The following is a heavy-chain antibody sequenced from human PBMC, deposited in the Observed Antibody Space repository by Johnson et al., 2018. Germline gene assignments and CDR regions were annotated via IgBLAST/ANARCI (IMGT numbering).Heavy chain of an antibody. CDR3: TRSGVDTAMVTFRASFQH. D-gene: IGHD5-18*01. V-gene: IGHV3-49*03. J-gene: IGHJ1*01. Sequence: EVQLLESGGGLVQPGRSLRLSCTASGFTFGDYAMSWFRQAPGKGLEWVGFIRSKAYGGTTEYAASVKGRFTISRDDSKSIAYLQMNSLKTEDTAVYYCTRSGVDTAMVTFRASFQHWGQGTRVTVSS. CDR2: IRSKAYGGTT. CDR1: GFTFGDYA.